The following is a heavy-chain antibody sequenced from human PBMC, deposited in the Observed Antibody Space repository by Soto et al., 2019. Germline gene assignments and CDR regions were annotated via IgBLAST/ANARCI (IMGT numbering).Heavy chain of an antibody. CDR1: GGSISSGGYY. D-gene: IGHD6-19*01. V-gene: IGHV4-31*03. Sequence: QVQLQESGPGLVKPSQTLSLTCSVCGGSISSGGYYCSWVRQHPGKGLEWIGYIYFTGSTHYNPSLESRGTISVDTSKNQFYLRLDSVTAADTAVYYCARGPPWLKPSPVDFWGQGTRVTVSS. CDR3: ARGPPWLKPSPVDF. CDR2: IYFTGST. J-gene: IGHJ4*02.